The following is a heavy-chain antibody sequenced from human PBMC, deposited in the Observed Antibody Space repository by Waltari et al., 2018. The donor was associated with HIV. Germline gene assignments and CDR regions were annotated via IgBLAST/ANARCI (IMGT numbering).Heavy chain of an antibody. CDR2: INHSGST. V-gene: IGHV4-34*01. Sequence: QVQLQQWGAGLLKPSETLSLTCAVYGGSFSGYYWSWIRQPPGKGLEWIGEINHSGSTNYNPSLKSRVTISVDTSKNQFSLKLSSVTAADTAVYYCASSDRGFCFDYWGQGTLVTVSS. J-gene: IGHJ4*02. CDR3: ASSDRGFCFDY. CDR1: GGSFSGYY. D-gene: IGHD3-22*01.